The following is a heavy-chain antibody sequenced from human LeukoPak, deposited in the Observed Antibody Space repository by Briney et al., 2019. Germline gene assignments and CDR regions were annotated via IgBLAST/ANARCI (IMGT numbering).Heavy chain of an antibody. Sequence: GGSLRLSCAASGFTFSSYAMSRVRQAPGKGLGWVSAISGGGGTKNYADSVRGRLTIPRDNSKTTLYLQMNSRRAEDTAVYYCAKDGRDTAMVTASVYWGEGALVTVSS. V-gene: IGHV3-23*01. D-gene: IGHD5-18*01. J-gene: IGHJ4*02. CDR2: ISGGGGTK. CDR1: GFTFSSYA. CDR3: AKDGRDTAMVTASVY.